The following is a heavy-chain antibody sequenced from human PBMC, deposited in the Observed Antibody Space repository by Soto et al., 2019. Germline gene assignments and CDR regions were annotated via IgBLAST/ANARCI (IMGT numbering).Heavy chain of an antibody. CDR1: NGSISSFY. J-gene: IGHJ4*02. CDR2: VYYNGRT. Sequence: PSETLSLTCTVSNGSISSFYWNWIRQAPGKGLEWIGYVYYNGRTNYSPSLKSRVTISVDTSKNQFSLKLTSVTAADTAVYYCARDRRVATVTMFDYWGQGTLVTVSS. CDR3: ARDRRVATVTMFDY. D-gene: IGHD4-17*01. V-gene: IGHV4-59*01.